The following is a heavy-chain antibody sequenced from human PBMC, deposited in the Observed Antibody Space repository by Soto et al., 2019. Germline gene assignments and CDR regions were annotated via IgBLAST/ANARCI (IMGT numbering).Heavy chain of an antibody. J-gene: IGHJ6*02. CDR1: GFTFSDFG. CDR2: ISYDGILK. Sequence: GGSLRLSCAASGFTFSDFGMHWVRQAPGKGLEWVAIISYDGILKYYADSVKGRFTISRDTSKGAVYLQMNSLTPEDTAVYYCAKDFKVSGGHYGSLNYYYGMDVWGQGTTVTVSS. D-gene: IGHD3-10*01. V-gene: IGHV3-30*18. CDR3: AKDFKVSGGHYGSLNYYYGMDV.